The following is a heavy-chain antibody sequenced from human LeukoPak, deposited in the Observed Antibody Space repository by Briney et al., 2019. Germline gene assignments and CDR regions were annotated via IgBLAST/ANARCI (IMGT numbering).Heavy chain of an antibody. D-gene: IGHD6-13*01. Sequence: GGSLRLSCTASGFTFSSYGMHWVRQAPGKGLEWVAFIRYDGSNKYYADSVKGRFTISRDNAKNSLYLQMNSLRAEDTAVYYCARGVGYSSSWYSYYYYMDVWGKGTTVTVSS. CDR2: IRYDGSNK. CDR1: GFTFSSYG. J-gene: IGHJ6*03. V-gene: IGHV3-30*02. CDR3: ARGVGYSSSWYSYYYYMDV.